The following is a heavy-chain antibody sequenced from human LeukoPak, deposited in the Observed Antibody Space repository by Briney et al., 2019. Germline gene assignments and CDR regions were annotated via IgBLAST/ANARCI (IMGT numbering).Heavy chain of an antibody. CDR3: ARDQIPYYYYYMDV. CDR1: GFTFGAYA. CDR2: ISKDDGRNT. J-gene: IGHJ6*03. V-gene: IGHV3-74*01. Sequence: GGSLRLSCAASGFTFGAYAMHWVRQAPGRGLEWVSVISKDDGRNTYYADSVKGRFTISRDNAKNTLYLQMNSLRAEDTAVYYCARDQIPYYYYYMDVWGEGTTVTVSS.